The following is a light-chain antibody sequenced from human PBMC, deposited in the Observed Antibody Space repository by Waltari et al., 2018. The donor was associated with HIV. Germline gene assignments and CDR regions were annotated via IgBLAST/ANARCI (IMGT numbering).Light chain of an antibody. CDR1: QSVSSK. Sequence: EIVMTQSPGTLSVSPGERATLSCRASQSVSSKLAWYQQKPGQATRLLIYGASTRATGIPGRFSGSGSGTEFTLTISSLQSEDSAVYYCQQYNNWPPWTFGQGTKVEIK. CDR3: QQYNNWPPWT. V-gene: IGKV3-15*01. J-gene: IGKJ1*01. CDR2: GAS.